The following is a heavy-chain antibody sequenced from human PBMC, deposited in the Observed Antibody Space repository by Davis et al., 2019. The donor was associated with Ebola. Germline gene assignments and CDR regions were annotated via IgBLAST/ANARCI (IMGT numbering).Heavy chain of an antibody. CDR3: ARDPGYCSGGSCLIYYYYGMDV. V-gene: IGHV3-30-3*01. CDR1: GFTFSSYA. CDR2: ISYDGSNK. Sequence: GGSLRLSCAASGFTFSSYAMHWVRQAPGKGLEWVAVISYDGSNKYYADSVKGRFTISRDNSKNTLYLQMNSLRAEDTAVYYCARDPGYCSGGSCLIYYYYGMDVWGQGTTVTVSS. D-gene: IGHD2-15*01. J-gene: IGHJ6*02.